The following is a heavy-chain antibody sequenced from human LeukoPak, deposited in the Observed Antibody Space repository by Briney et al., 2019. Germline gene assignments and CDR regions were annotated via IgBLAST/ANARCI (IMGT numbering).Heavy chain of an antibody. J-gene: IGHJ6*02. V-gene: IGHV1-69*02. D-gene: IGHD2-2*01. CDR1: GGTFSSYT. CDR3: ARVRDCSSTSCYTYYYYGIDV. CDR2: IIPILGIA. Sequence: SVKVSCKASGGTFSSYTISWVRQAPGQGLEWMGRIIPILGIANYAQKFQGRVTITADKSTSTAYMELSSLRSEDTAVYYCARVRDCSSTSCYTYYYYGIDVWGQGTTVTVSS.